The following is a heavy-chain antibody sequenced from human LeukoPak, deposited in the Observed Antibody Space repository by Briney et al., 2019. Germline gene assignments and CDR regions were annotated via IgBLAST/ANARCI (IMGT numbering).Heavy chain of an antibody. CDR3: ARDEYGDYFGSAIGAFDI. V-gene: IGHV4-39*07. CDR1: GGSISSSSYY. D-gene: IGHD4-17*01. J-gene: IGHJ3*02. Sequence: PSETLSLTCTVSGGSISSSSYYWGWIRQPPGKGLEWIGSIYYSGSTYYNPSLKSRVTISVDTSKNQFSLKLSSVTAADTAVYYCARDEYGDYFGSAIGAFDIWGQGTMVTVSS. CDR2: IYYSGST.